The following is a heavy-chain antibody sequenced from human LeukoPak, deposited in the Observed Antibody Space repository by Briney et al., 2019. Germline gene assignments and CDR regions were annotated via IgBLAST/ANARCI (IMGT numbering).Heavy chain of an antibody. D-gene: IGHD3-22*01. CDR2: ICYSGST. CDR3: ARDRGYYYDSSRGYAFDI. V-gene: IGHV4-30-4*08. Sequence: PSETLSLTCTVSGGSISSGDYYWSWIRQPPGKGLGWIGYICYSGSTYYNPSLKGRVTISVDTSKNQFSLKLSSVTAADTAVYYCARDRGYYYDSSRGYAFDIWGQGTMVTVSS. CDR1: GGSISSGDYY. J-gene: IGHJ3*02.